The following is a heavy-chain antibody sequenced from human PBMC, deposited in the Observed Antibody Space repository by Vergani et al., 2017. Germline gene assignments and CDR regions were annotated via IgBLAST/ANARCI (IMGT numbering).Heavy chain of an antibody. J-gene: IGHJ6*02. CDR3: AKDSSVAAAGTVHDAEYYYYGMDV. CDR2: ISYDGSNK. V-gene: IGHV3-30*04. D-gene: IGHD6-13*01. Sequence: QVQLVESGGGVVQPGRSLRLSCAASGFTFSSYAMHWVRQAPGKGLEWVAVISYDGSNKYYADSVKGRFTISRDNSKNTLYLQMNSLRAEDTAVYYCAKDSSVAAAGTVHDAEYYYYGMDVWGQGTTVTVSS. CDR1: GFTFSSYA.